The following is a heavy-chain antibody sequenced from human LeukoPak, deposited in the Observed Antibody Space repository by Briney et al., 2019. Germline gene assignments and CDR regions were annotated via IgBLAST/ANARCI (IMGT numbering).Heavy chain of an antibody. CDR1: GFTFSTYN. D-gene: IGHD2-21*01. Sequence: GGSLRLSCAASGFTFSTYNMNWVRQAPGKGLEWISYISSSSSIYYADSVKGRFTISRDNAKNSLYLQMNSLRAEDTALYYCAREVAILRGVLEYWGQGTLVTVSS. CDR3: AREVAILRGVLEY. CDR2: ISSSSSI. J-gene: IGHJ4*02. V-gene: IGHV3-48*04.